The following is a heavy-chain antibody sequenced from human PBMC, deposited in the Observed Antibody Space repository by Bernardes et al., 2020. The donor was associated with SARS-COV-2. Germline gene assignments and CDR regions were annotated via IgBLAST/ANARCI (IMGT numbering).Heavy chain of an antibody. CDR1: GYTFTSYD. D-gene: IGHD5-18*01. V-gene: IGHV1-8*01. J-gene: IGHJ6*02. Sequence: ASVKVSCKASGYTFTSYDINWVRQATGQGLEWMGWMNPNSGNTGYAQKFQGRVTMTRNTSISTAYMELSSLRSEDTAVYYCARGPHPDGIGYSYRPYYYYGMDVWGQGTTVTVSS. CDR2: MNPNSGNT. CDR3: ARGPHPDGIGYSYRPYYYYGMDV.